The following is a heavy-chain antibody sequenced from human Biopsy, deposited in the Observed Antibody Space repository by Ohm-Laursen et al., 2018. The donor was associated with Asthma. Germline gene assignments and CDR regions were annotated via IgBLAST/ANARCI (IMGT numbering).Heavy chain of an antibody. J-gene: IGHJ4*02. D-gene: IGHD6-19*01. CDR1: GFTFTDYW. CDR2: INVEGTTT. CDR3: AREGVAGTHIED. Sequence: SLRLSCAATGFTFTDYWIHWVRQSPGKGLVWVSRINVEGTTTNYADSVKGRFTISRDNSKNTLSLQMNSLTAEDTAVYYCAREGVAGTHIEDWGQGTLVTVSS. V-gene: IGHV3-74*01.